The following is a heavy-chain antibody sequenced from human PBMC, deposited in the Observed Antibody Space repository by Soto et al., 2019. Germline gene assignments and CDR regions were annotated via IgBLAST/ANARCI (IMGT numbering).Heavy chain of an antibody. CDR3: ARDIVLLWLGELNHGMDV. Sequence: QVQLVESGGGVVQPGRSLRLSCAASGFTFSSYGMHWVRQAPGKGLEWVAVIWYDGSNKYYADSVKGRFTISRDNSKNPLYMQVNSLRAEDTAVYYCARDIVLLWLGELNHGMDVWGQGTTVTVSS. V-gene: IGHV3-33*01. CDR1: GFTFSSYG. D-gene: IGHD3-10*01. CDR2: IWYDGSNK. J-gene: IGHJ6*02.